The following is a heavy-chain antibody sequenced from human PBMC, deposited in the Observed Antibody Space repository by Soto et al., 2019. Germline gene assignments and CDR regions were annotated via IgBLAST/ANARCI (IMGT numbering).Heavy chain of an antibody. CDR3: ARGRQDIIVEPAPSWFDP. J-gene: IGHJ5*02. CDR1: GGSFSGYY. D-gene: IGHD2-2*01. CDR2: ITHSGST. Sequence: QVQLQQWGAGLLKPSETLSLTCAVYGGSFSGYYWTWIRQPPGKGLEWIAEITHSGSTNYNPSLKSRLTLSVATSQNQCSLRMTSVTAADTALYYCARGRQDIIVEPAPSWFDPWGQGTLVTVSS. V-gene: IGHV4-34*01.